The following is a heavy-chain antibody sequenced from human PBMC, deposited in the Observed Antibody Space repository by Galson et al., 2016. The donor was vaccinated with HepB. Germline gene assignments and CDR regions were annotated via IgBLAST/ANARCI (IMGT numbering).Heavy chain of an antibody. CDR3: ARRLSVLVIAARGWGYGMDV. V-gene: IGHV3-9*01. CDR2: ISWNSGDT. J-gene: IGHJ6*04. Sequence: SLRLSCAASGFTFDDYAMHWVRQAPGKGLEWVSGISWNSGDTGYADSVKGRFTVSRDNARKSMFLQMESLRVDDTAVYYCARRLSVLVIAARGWGYGMDVWGKGTTVTVSS. D-gene: IGHD2-15*01. CDR1: GFTFDDYA.